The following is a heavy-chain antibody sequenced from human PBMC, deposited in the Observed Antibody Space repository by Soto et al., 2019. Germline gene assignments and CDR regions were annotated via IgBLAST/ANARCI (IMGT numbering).Heavy chain of an antibody. CDR2: IYYSGST. Sequence: QVQLQESGPGLVKPSETLSLTCTVSGGSISSYYWSWIRQPPGKGLEWIGYIYYSGSTNYNPSLKSRVTISVDTSKNQFSLKLSSVTAADTAVYYCARGYCSGGSCGLFDDWGQGTLVTVSS. J-gene: IGHJ4*02. CDR3: ARGYCSGGSCGLFDD. V-gene: IGHV4-59*01. CDR1: GGSISSYY. D-gene: IGHD2-15*01.